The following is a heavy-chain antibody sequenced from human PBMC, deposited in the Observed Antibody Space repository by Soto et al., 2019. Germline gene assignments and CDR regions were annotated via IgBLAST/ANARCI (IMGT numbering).Heavy chain of an antibody. D-gene: IGHD7-27*01. CDR2: ISYTGRT. CDR1: GDSVTSGSYY. Sequence: SETLSLTCIVSGDSVTSGSYYWTWLRQPPGKGLEWIGYISYTGRTKYNPSLQSRVTISVDTSKNDFSLNLSSVTAADTAVYFCAREWGLLPYYVMNVWGHGTAVTV. V-gene: IGHV4-61*03. CDR3: AREWGLLPYYVMNV. J-gene: IGHJ6*02.